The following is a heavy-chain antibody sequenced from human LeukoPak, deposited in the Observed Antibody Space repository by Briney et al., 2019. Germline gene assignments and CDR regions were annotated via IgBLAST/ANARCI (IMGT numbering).Heavy chain of an antibody. CDR1: GGSVSSYY. V-gene: IGHV4-59*02. J-gene: IGHJ3*02. CDR2: IYYSGST. Sequence: SETLSLTCTVSGGSVSSYYWSWIRQPPGKGLEWIGYIYYSGSTNYNPSLKSRVTISVDTSKNQFSLKLSSVTAADTAVYYCARHVVAARDAFDIWGQGTMVTVSS. CDR3: ARHVVAARDAFDI. D-gene: IGHD6-25*01.